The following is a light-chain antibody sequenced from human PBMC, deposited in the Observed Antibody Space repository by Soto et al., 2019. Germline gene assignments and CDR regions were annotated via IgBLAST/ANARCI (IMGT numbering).Light chain of an antibody. CDR1: QGIRND. J-gene: IGKJ1*01. CDR2: AAS. CDR3: QQSYSSPPT. V-gene: IGKV1-39*01. Sequence: ILMTQSPSSLSASVGDRVTITCRASQGIRNDLAWYQQKPGKVPKRLIYAASSLQSGVPSRFSGSRSGPDFTLTISSLQPEDFATYYCQQSYSSPPTFGQGTKVDIK.